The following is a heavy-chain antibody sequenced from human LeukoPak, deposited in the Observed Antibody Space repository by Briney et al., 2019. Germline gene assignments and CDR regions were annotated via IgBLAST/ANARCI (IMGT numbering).Heavy chain of an antibody. J-gene: IGHJ4*02. CDR2: FDPEDGET. CDR3: ATGLAMVTLSDY. V-gene: IGHV1-24*01. CDR1: GYTLTELS. D-gene: IGHD5-18*01. Sequence: ASVKVSCKVSGYTLTELSMHWVRQAPGKGLEWMGGFDPEDGETIYAQKFQGRVTMTEGTSTDTAYMELSSLRSEDTAVYYCATGLAMVTLSDYWGQGTLVTVSS.